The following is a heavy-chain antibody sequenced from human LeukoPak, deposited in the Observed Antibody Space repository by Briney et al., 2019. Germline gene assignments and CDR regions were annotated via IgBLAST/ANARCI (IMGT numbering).Heavy chain of an antibody. CDR1: GGSISGTNYY. D-gene: IGHD3-22*01. V-gene: IGHV4-39*01. Sequence: SDTLSLTCTVSGGSISGTNYYWAWIRQPPGKGLEWIATIFYSGNTHYNPSLKSRVTMSVDTVKNQFSLNLNSVTAADTAVYYCARQSSGYYYGWFDPWGQGTLVTVSS. CDR3: ARQSSGYYYGWFDP. J-gene: IGHJ5*02. CDR2: IFYSGNT.